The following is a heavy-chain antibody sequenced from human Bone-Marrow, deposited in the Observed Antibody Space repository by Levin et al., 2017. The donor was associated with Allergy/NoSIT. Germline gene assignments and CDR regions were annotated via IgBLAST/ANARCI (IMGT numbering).Heavy chain of an antibody. CDR3: AKDLEAYYSRGSYLGPFDY. Sequence: HPGGSLRLSCAASGFTFSSYAMSWVRQAPGKGLEWVSAISGSGDSTYYADSVKGRFTISRDNSKNTLFLLVSSLRAEDTAVYYCAKDLEAYYSRGSYLGPFDYWGQGTLVTVSS. V-gene: IGHV3-23*01. CDR2: ISGSGDST. CDR1: GFTFSSYA. D-gene: IGHD3-22*01. J-gene: IGHJ4*02.